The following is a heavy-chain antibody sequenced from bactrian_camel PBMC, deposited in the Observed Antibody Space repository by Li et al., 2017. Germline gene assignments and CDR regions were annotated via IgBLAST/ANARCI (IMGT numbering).Heavy chain of an antibody. Sequence: QLVESGGGSVQHGGSLRLSCSASMFTYSRLCMAWFRQTPGKEREVVASLDSDGTTEYADSVKGRFTISRDNAENTVYLQMNSLKSEDTALYYCTSRGSRAYWGQGTQVTVS. CDR3: TSRGSRAY. J-gene: IGHJ4*01. CDR1: MFTYSRLC. CDR2: LDSDGTT. D-gene: IGHD5*01. V-gene: IGHV3S67*01.